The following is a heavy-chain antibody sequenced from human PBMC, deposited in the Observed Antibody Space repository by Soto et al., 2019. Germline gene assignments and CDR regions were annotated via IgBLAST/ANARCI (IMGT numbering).Heavy chain of an antibody. J-gene: IGHJ4*02. V-gene: IGHV1-8*02. CDR2: MTPESGYT. CDR3: TRNLYNTGDFDH. D-gene: IGHD1-20*01. Sequence: QVQLMQSGAEVRKPGASVKVSCKASGYTFTDYDINWVPQATGQGLEWLGWMTPESGYTGYAQQFQGRVTLTRDTSRGTAYMELSSLTSEDTAVYYCTRNLYNTGDFDHWGQGTLVTVSS. CDR1: GYTFTDYD.